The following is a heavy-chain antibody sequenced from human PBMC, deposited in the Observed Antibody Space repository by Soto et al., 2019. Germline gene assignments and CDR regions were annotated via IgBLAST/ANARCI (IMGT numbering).Heavy chain of an antibody. Sequence: PSETLSLTCTVSGGSIGSYYWSWIRQPPGKGLEWIGYIYYSGSTNYNPSLKSRVTISVDTSKNQFSLKLSSVTAADTAVYYCASTFRYCSGGSCYTGGWFDPWGQGTLVTVSS. J-gene: IGHJ5*02. V-gene: IGHV4-59*01. CDR1: GGSIGSYY. CDR2: IYYSGST. D-gene: IGHD2-15*01. CDR3: ASTFRYCSGGSCYTGGWFDP.